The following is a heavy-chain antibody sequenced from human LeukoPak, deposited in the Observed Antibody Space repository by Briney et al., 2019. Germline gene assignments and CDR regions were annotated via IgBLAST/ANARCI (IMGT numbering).Heavy chain of an antibody. CDR3: ARANSGSYRN. Sequence: SETLSLTCTVSGGSISSGSYYWSWIRQPAGKGLEWIGRIYTSGSTNYNPSLKSRVTISVDTSKNQFSLKLSSVTAADTAVYYCARANSGSYRNWGQGTLVTVSS. CDR1: GGSISSGSYY. J-gene: IGHJ4*02. D-gene: IGHD1-26*01. CDR2: IYTSGST. V-gene: IGHV4-61*02.